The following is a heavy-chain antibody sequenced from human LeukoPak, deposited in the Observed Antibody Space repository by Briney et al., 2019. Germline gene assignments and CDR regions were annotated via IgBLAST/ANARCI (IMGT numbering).Heavy chain of an antibody. CDR3: ARDVNLLFFDV. Sequence: PGGSLRLSGAASGFTFSSYGMHWVRQAPGKGLEWVAVIWYDGTNTYYADSVKGRFTISRDNSKNTLYLQMNSLRADDTAVYYCARDVNLLFFDVWGRGTLVTVSS. V-gene: IGHV3-33*01. D-gene: IGHD2-21*01. CDR2: IWYDGTNT. CDR1: GFTFSSYG. J-gene: IGHJ2*01.